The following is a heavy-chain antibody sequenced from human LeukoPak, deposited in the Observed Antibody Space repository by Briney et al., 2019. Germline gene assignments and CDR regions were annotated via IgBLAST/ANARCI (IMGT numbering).Heavy chain of an antibody. Sequence: GESPKISCKGSGYTFTSYWIGWVRQMPGKGLEWMGIIYPGDSDTRYSPSFQGQVTISADKSISTAYLQWSSLKASDTAMYYCARDSWVTTFESNYYYYGMDVWGQGTTVTVSS. J-gene: IGHJ6*02. CDR2: IYPGDSDT. V-gene: IGHV5-51*01. D-gene: IGHD3-16*01. CDR3: ARDSWVTTFESNYYYYGMDV. CDR1: GYTFTSYW.